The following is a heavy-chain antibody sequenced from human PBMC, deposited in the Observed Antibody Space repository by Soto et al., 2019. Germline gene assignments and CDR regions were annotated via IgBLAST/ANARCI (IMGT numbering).Heavy chain of an antibody. D-gene: IGHD5-12*01. V-gene: IGHV1-18*04. CDR1: ADTFTSYG. J-gene: IGHJ4*02. CDR2: XTAXNXTX. Sequence: ASVKVSCKASADTFTSYGIRSLRQAHGQGLEWXGXXTAXNXTXTXXXXLQGRVTMPTDPSTSTAYRELRSLRSDDTAVYDCARDTVATPVDYRGQRPLVTVSS. CDR3: ARDTVATPVDY.